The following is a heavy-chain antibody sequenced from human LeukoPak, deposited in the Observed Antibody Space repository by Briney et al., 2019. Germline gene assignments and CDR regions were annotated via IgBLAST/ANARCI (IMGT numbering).Heavy chain of an antibody. D-gene: IGHD2-21*01. V-gene: IGHV3-53*05. CDR1: GFTVSSNY. Sequence: GGSLRCSCAASGFTVSSNYMSWLRQAPGKGLKWGSVIYSGGTTYYADSMKGRFTISRDNSKNTLYLQMNSLRAADTGVYYCATESPSCGGDCFGYWRQGTVVSVSS. CDR3: ATESPSCGGDCFGY. J-gene: IGHJ4*02. CDR2: IYSGGTT.